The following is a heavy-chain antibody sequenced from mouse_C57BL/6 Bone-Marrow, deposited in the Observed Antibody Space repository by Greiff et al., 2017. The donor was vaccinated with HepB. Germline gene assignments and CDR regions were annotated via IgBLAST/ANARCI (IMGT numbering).Heavy chain of an antibody. CDR1: GFSLSTFGMG. Sequence: QVQLKESGPGILQPSQTLSLTCSFSGFSLSTFGMGVGWIRQPSGKGLEWLAHIWWDDDKYYNPALKSRLTISKDTSKNQVFLKIANVDTADTATYYCARSAYYSKYYAMDYWGQGTSVTVSS. V-gene: IGHV8-8*01. CDR2: IWWDDDK. D-gene: IGHD2-5*01. CDR3: ARSAYYSKYYAMDY. J-gene: IGHJ4*01.